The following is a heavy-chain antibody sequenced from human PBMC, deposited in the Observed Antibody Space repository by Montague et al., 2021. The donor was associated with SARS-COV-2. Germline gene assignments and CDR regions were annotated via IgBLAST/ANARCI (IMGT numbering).Heavy chain of an antibody. J-gene: IGHJ5*02. V-gene: IGHV3-21*01. CDR1: GFTFSSYS. CDR3: ARDGQIRFLEWLHNWFDP. CDR2: ISSSSSYI. D-gene: IGHD3-3*01. Sequence: SLRLSCAASGFTFSSYSMNWVRQAPGKGLEWVSSISSSSSYIYYADPVKGRFTISRDNAKNSLYLQMNSLRAEDTAVDYCARDGQIRFLEWLHNWFDPWGQGTLVTVSS.